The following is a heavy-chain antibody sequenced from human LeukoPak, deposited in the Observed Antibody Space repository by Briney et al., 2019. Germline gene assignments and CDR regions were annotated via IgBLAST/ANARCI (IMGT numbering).Heavy chain of an antibody. CDR3: AKVKASWWDLLFDY. J-gene: IGHJ4*02. Sequence: SVKVSCKASGGTFNNYAISWVRQAPGQGLEWMGGIIPIFGTANYAQKFQGRVTITADKSTSTAYMELSSLRSEDTAVYYCAKVKASWWDLLFDYWGQGTQVTVSS. D-gene: IGHD1-26*01. V-gene: IGHV1-69*06. CDR2: IIPIFGTA. CDR1: GGTFNNYA.